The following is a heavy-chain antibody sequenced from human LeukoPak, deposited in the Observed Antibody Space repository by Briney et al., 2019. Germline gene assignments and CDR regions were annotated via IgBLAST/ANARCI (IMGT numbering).Heavy chain of an antibody. D-gene: IGHD5-18*01. CDR3: TRAGGRYSYEH. V-gene: IGHV3-74*01. J-gene: IGHJ4*02. Sequence: GVSLRLSCAASGFTFSNYWMHWVRQAPGKGLVWVSRINTDGSTTTYADSVKCRFTISRDNDKNMLYLQMNSLRAEDTAVYYCTRAGGRYSYEHWGQGTLVTVSS. CDR1: GFTFSNYW. CDR2: INTDGSTT.